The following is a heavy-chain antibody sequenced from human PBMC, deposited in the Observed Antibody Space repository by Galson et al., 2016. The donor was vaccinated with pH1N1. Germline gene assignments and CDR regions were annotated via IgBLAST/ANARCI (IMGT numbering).Heavy chain of an antibody. CDR1: GFTVSSNY. V-gene: IGHV3-53*05. Sequence: SLRLSCAASGFTVSSNYMSWVRQAPGKGLEWVSIVYSGGNTYYADSAKGRFTISRDNSNNTLYLQMNSLRAEDTAVYYCARVWSYDFWSGVGDFYFDYWGQGILVTVSS. D-gene: IGHD3-3*01. J-gene: IGHJ4*02. CDR2: VYSGGNT. CDR3: ARVWSYDFWSGVGDFYFDY.